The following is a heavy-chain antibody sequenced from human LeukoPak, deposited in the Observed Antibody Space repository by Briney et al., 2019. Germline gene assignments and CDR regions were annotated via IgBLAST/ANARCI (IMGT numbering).Heavy chain of an antibody. CDR2: IYSGGST. CDR3: ARDQRDYFDY. CDR1: GFTVSSNY. D-gene: IGHD6-25*01. J-gene: IGHJ4*02. V-gene: IGHV3-53*01. Sequence: GGSLRHSCAASGFTVSSNYMSWVRQAPGKGLEWVSVIYSGGSTYYADSVKGRFTISRGNSKNTLYLQMNSLRAEDTAVYYCARDQRDYFDYWGQGTLSPSPQ.